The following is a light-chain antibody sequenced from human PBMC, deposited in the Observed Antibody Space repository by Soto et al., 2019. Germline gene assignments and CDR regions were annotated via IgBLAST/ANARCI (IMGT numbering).Light chain of an antibody. CDR1: SSNIGNNY. CDR3: GTWDSSLSVVV. Sequence: QSALTQPPSVSAAPGQKVTISCSGSSSNIGNNYVSWYQQLPGTAPKLLIGDNNQRPSGIPDRFSGSKSGTSATLGITGLQTGDEADYYCGTWDSSLSVVVFGGGNQLTVL. J-gene: IGLJ2*01. V-gene: IGLV1-51*01. CDR2: DNN.